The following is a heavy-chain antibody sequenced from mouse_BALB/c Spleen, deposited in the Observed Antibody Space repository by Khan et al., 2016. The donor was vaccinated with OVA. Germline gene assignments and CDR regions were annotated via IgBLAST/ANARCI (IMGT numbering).Heavy chain of an antibody. V-gene: IGHV5-4*02. J-gene: IGHJ3*01. D-gene: IGHD2-13*01. CDR1: GFTFSAYY. CDR2: ISDGGSYT. CDR3: ARSYYGDAGAY. Sequence: EVELVEPGGGLVKPGGSLKLSCAASGFTFSAYYMYCVRQTPENRLAWVATISDGGSYTYYPDHVKGRFTISRYDAQLNLYLQLSSLKSEDTAMYYCARSYYGDAGAYWGEGTLVTVSA.